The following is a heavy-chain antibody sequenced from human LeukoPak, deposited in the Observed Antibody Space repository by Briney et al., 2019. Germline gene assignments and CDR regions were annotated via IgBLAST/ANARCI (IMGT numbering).Heavy chain of an antibody. V-gene: IGHV5-51*01. D-gene: IGHD6-19*01. CDR1: GYTFSSYW. J-gene: IGHJ4*01. Sequence: GESLKISCKGSGYTFSSYWIGWVRQMPGKGLEWMGIIYPTDSETRYGPSFQGQVTISVDKSINTAYLQWSSLKASDTAMYFCARRSPYSTAWAAFDSWGQGTLVTASS. CDR3: ARRSPYSTAWAAFDS. CDR2: IYPTDSET.